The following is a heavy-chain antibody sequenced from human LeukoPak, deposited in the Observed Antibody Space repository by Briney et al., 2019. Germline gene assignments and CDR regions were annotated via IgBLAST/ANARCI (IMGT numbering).Heavy chain of an antibody. CDR1: GGTFSSYA. D-gene: IGHD1-26*01. V-gene: IGHV1-69*05. CDR2: IIPIFGTA. J-gene: IGHJ4*02. Sequence: SVKVSCKASGGTFSSYAISRVRQAPGQGLEWMGGIIPIFGTANYAQKFQGRVTITTDESTSTAYMELSSLRSEDTAVYYCARQGVGATRERYFDYWGQGTLVTVSS. CDR3: ARQGVGATRERYFDY.